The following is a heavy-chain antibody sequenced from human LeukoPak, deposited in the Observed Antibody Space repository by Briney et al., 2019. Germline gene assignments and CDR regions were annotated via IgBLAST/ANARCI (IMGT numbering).Heavy chain of an antibody. CDR3: ARRLTQYDCFDP. CDR1: GDSVSSKNAA. V-gene: IGHV6-1*01. Sequence: SQTLSLTCAISGDSVSSKNAAWNWIRQSPSRGLEWLGRTYYRSKWYNDYAESLKGRITVNPDISKNQFSLHLNSVTPEDTAVYYCARRLTQYDCFDPWGQGILVTVSS. D-gene: IGHD2-2*01. CDR2: TYYRSKWYN. J-gene: IGHJ5*02.